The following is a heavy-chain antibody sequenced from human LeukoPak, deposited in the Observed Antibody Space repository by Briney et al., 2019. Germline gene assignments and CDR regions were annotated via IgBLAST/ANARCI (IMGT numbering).Heavy chain of an antibody. D-gene: IGHD6-13*01. Sequence: TGGSLRLSCAASGFTFSDYWMHWVRQAPGKGLVWVSRINNDGSSTTYADSVKGRFTISRDNAKNTLYLQMNSLRAEDTAVYYCVRITAAGFSDYWGQGTLVTVSS. J-gene: IGHJ4*02. CDR1: GFTFSDYW. CDR3: VRITAAGFSDY. CDR2: INNDGSST. V-gene: IGHV3-74*01.